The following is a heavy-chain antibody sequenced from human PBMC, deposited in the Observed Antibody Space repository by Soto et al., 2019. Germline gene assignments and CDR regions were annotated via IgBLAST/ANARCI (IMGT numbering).Heavy chain of an antibody. V-gene: IGHV3-74*01. D-gene: IGHD5-18*01. J-gene: IGHJ6*02. CDR1: GFTFSSYW. CDR2: INSDGSST. Sequence: GGSLRLSCAASGFTFSSYWMYWVRQAPGKGLVWVSRINSDGSSTNYADSVKGRFTISRDNAKNTLYLQMNSVRAEDTAVYYCAKESRGYSYGAYSYHGMDVWGQGTTVTVSS. CDR3: AKESRGYSYGAYSYHGMDV.